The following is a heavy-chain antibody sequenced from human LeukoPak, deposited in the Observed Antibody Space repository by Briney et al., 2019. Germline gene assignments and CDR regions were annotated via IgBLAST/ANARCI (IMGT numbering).Heavy chain of an antibody. J-gene: IGHJ6*02. V-gene: IGHV3-66*01. D-gene: IGHD5-24*01. CDR2: IYSGGST. CDR3: ASRDKGYYYGMDV. Sequence: GGSLRLSCAASGFTVSSNYMSWVRQAPGKGLEWVSLIYSGGSTYYVDSVKGRFTISRDNSKNTLYLQMNSVRAEDTAAYYCASRDKGYYYGMDVWGQGTTVTVSS. CDR1: GFTVSSNY.